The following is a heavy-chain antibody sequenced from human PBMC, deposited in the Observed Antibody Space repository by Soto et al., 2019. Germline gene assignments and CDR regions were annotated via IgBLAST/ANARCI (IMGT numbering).Heavy chain of an antibody. CDR1: GHRLTHYC. D-gene: IGHD1-1*01. CDR3: ARHRRDVYNRFDY. CDR2: IYPADSDT. V-gene: IGHV5-51*01. J-gene: IGHJ4*02. Sequence: GEPLTISCNPSGHRLTHYCIGWVRQMPGKGLAWMGIIYPADSDTIYSPSFQGQVIISADTSLNTAYLQWSSLKASDTAMYYCARHRRDVYNRFDYWGQGTPVTVSS.